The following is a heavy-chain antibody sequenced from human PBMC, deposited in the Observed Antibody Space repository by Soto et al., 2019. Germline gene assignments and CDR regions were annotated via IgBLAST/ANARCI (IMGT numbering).Heavy chain of an antibody. Sequence: QVQLVQSGAEVKKPGASVKVSCKASGYTFTSYYMHWVRQAPGQGLEWMGIIDPSGGGTSYAQKFQGRLTMTRDTSTSTVYMELISLRSEDTAVYYCARDRVDCSGGNCWRSVEDTWGQGTLVTVSS. V-gene: IGHV1-46*01. CDR2: IDPSGGGT. J-gene: IGHJ5*02. CDR3: ARDRVDCSGGNCWRSVEDT. D-gene: IGHD2-15*01. CDR1: GYTFTSYY.